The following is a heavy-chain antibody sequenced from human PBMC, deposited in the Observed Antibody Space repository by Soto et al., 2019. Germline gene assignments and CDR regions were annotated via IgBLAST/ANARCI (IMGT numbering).Heavy chain of an antibody. D-gene: IGHD2-8*01. CDR3: ASGYCTTNICDPWFDP. CDR1: GYSFTSYW. CDR2: IYPGDSDT. J-gene: IGHJ5*02. V-gene: IGHV5-51*01. Sequence: RGESLKISCTGVGYSFTSYWIGWVRQMPGKGLEWMGIIYPGDSDTRYSPSFQGQVTISADKSISTVYLQWSSLKASDTAMYYCASGYCTTNICDPWFDPWGQGTLVTVSS.